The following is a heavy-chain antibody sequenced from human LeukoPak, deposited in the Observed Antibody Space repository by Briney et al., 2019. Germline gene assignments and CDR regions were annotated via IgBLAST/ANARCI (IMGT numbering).Heavy chain of an antibody. CDR2: IGPTGTDR. V-gene: IGHV3-21*01. CDR1: GFTFSSCG. D-gene: IGHD1-14*01. J-gene: IGHJ4*02. Sequence: GGSLRLSCAASGFTFSSCGFNWVRQAPGKGLEWVSSIGPTGTDRYYADSVRGRFTISRDNAKNSMYLQMDSLRDEDTAVYYCATETIGRHYDYWGQRTLLTVSS. CDR3: ATETIGRHYDY.